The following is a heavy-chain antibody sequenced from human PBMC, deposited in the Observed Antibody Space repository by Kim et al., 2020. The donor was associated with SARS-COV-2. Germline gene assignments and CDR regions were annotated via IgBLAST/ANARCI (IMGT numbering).Heavy chain of an antibody. V-gene: IGHV4-39*01. CDR1: GGSISSSSYY. J-gene: IGHJ3*02. D-gene: IGHD3-22*01. CDR2: IYYSGST. Sequence: SETLSLTCTVSGGSISSSSYYWGWIRQPPGKGLEWIGSIYYSGSTYYNPSLKRRVTISVDTSKNQFSLKLSSVTAADTAVYYCARRVSIDSSGYHHHDAFDIWGQGTMVTVSS. CDR3: ARRVSIDSSGYHHHDAFDI.